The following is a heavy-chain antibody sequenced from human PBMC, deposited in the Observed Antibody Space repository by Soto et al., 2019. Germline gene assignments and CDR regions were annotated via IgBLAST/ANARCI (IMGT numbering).Heavy chain of an antibody. CDR1: GGTFSRYG. D-gene: IGHD3-22*01. Sequence: SVKVSCKASGGTFSRYGISWVRQAPGQGLEWMGGIIPMFAKANYAQKFQDRVTITADESTGTAYMELRSLRFEDTAVYYCTRDGTLYDSSAYYYLYWGQGTLVTVSS. CDR3: TRDGTLYDSSAYYYLY. J-gene: IGHJ4*02. CDR2: IIPMFAKA. V-gene: IGHV1-69*13.